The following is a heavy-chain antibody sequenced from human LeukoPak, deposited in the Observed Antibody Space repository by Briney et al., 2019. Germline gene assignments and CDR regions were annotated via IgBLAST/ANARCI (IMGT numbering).Heavy chain of an antibody. CDR3: ASDFHDYGGKGDAFDI. D-gene: IGHD4-23*01. V-gene: IGHV3-33*01. CDR2: IWYDGSNK. CDR1: GCTFSGYG. J-gene: IGHJ3*02. Sequence: GGSLRLTCAASGCTFSGYGMHWVRQAPGKGLEWVAVIWYDGSNKYYADSVKGRFTISRDNSKNTLYLQMNSLRAEDTAVYYCASDFHDYGGKGDAFDIWGQGTMVTVSS.